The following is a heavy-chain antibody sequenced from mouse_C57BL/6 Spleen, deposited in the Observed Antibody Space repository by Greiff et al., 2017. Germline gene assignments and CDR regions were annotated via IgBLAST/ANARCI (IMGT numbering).Heavy chain of an antibody. J-gene: IGHJ1*03. CDR2: LDPADGDT. CDR1: GFNFKDYY. D-gene: IGHD2-1*01. Sequence: VQLQQSGAELVRPGASVKLSCTASGFNFKDYYMHWVKQRPEQGLEWIGRLDPADGDTEYAPKFQGKANMTADTSSITAYLQLSSLTSEDTAFDYCTHCNYVYWYFDVWGTGTTVTVSS. CDR3: THCNYVYWYFDV. V-gene: IGHV14-1*01.